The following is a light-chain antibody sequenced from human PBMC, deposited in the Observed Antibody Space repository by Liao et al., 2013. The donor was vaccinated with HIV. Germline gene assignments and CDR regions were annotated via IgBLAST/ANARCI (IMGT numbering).Light chain of an antibody. CDR2: QDT. CDR3: LVWDRDTSFV. J-gene: IGLJ1*01. Sequence: SYDLTQPPSVSVSPGQTASISCSGDNLGEKSASWYQQKPGQSPVLVIYQDTKRPSGIPERFSGSNYGNTATLTISGTQAMDEADYYCLVWDRDTSFVFGTGTMVTVL. V-gene: IGLV3-1*01. CDR1: NLGEKS.